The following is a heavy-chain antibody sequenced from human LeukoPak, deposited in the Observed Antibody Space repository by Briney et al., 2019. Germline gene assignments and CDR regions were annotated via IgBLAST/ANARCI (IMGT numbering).Heavy chain of an antibody. CDR1: GCTLSSYA. D-gene: IGHD3-10*01. CDR2: ISPLFGTA. V-gene: IGHV1-69*13. Sequence: ASVKVSCKASGCTLSSYAISWVRQAPGQGLEWMGAISPLFGTANYTHTFQGRLTITADEFTSTAYMELSSMGSEDTALYYCAREWGSGNHLRWFAPWGQGTLVVVSS. J-gene: IGHJ5*02. CDR3: AREWGSGNHLRWFAP.